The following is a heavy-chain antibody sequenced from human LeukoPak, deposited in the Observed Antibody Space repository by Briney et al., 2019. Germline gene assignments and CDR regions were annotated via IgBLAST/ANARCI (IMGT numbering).Heavy chain of an antibody. J-gene: IGHJ4*02. V-gene: IGHV3-74*01. CDR3: ARGGQWESHFDY. CDR2: INRDGSST. CDR1: GFTLSKFW. D-gene: IGHD1-26*01. Sequence: GGSLSLSCAAAGFTLSKFWMHWVRQAPGKGLVWVSRINRDGSSTSYADSVKGRFTISRDNAKNTLYMQMNSLRAEDTAVYYCARGGQWESHFDYWGQGTLVTVSS.